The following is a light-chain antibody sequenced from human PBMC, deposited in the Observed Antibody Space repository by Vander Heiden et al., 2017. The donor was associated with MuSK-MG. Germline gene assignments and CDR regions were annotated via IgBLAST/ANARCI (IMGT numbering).Light chain of an antibody. CDR2: EVT. CDR1: SGDVGGYYY. V-gene: IGLV2-8*01. J-gene: IGLJ1*01. Sequence: QSALTQPPSASGSPGQSVTISCTGTSGDVGGYYYVSWYQQHPGKGPKLMIYEVTKRPSGVPDRFSGSKSGNTASLTVSGLQPEDEADYYCSSYAGSDNFVFGTGTKVTVL. CDR3: SSYAGSDNFV.